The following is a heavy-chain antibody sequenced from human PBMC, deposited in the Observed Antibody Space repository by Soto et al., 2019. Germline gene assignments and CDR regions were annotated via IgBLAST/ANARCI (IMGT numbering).Heavy chain of an antibody. J-gene: IGHJ4*02. V-gene: IGHV3-21*06. CDR3: ARETSGYDFYFDY. D-gene: IGHD5-12*01. CDR2: ISSPTSYI. CDR1: GFTFSSYT. Sequence: EVHLVESGGGLVKPGGSLRLSCAASGFTFSSYTMNWVRQAPGKGLEWVSSISSPTSYINYADSVKGRFTISRDNAKNSLHLQMNSLRAEDTAVYYCARETSGYDFYFDYWGQGSLVTVSS.